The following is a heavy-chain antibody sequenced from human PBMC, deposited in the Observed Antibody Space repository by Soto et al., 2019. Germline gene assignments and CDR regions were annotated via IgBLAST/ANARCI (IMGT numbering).Heavy chain of an antibody. Sequence: GSLRLACAASVFTFSSFGIHWVRQAPGKGLEWVAVISHDGRSKFYGDSVKGRFTISRDNSKNTLSLQMNSLRPEDTAVYYCAKDRGYCDTSSCYLGHAFDIWGQGTMVTVSS. J-gene: IGHJ3*02. CDR3: AKDRGYCDTSSCYLGHAFDI. V-gene: IGHV3-30*18. CDR2: ISHDGRSK. CDR1: VFTFSSFG. D-gene: IGHD2-2*01.